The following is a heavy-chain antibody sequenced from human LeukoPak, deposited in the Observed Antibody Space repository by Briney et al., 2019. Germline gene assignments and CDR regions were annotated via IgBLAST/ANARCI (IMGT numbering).Heavy chain of an antibody. V-gene: IGHV3-23*01. CDR2: ISGSGYTT. J-gene: IGHJ4*02. CDR1: GFTFNNYA. Sequence: GGSLRLSCAASGFTFNNYAMSRVRQAPGKGLEWVSVISGSGYTTHYADSVKGRFTISRDNSKNMLYLQMNSLRAEDTAVYYCATDYYDSSGDYTVDYWGQGTLVTVSS. CDR3: ATDYYDSSGDYTVDY. D-gene: IGHD3-22*01.